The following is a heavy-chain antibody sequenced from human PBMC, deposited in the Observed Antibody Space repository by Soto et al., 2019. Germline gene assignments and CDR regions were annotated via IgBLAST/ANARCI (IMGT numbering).Heavy chain of an antibody. CDR1: GFTFSTYA. D-gene: IGHD3-22*01. V-gene: IGHV3-23*01. Sequence: EVQLLESGGNLVQPGGSLRLSCAASGFTFSTYAMSWVRQAPGKGLEWVSAISGSGGSTYYADSVKGRFTISRDNSKSTLYRPMDILRAEDTAVYYCAKGVNYYGSSGYDSYYYNGMEVWGQGTTVTVSS. CDR2: ISGSGGST. J-gene: IGHJ6*02. CDR3: AKGVNYYGSSGYDSYYYNGMEV.